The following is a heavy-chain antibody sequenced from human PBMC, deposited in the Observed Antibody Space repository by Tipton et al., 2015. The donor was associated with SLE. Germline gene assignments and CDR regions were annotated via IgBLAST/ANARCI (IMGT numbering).Heavy chain of an antibody. CDR2: ISSSGSTI. J-gene: IGHJ2*01. CDR1: GFTFSSYE. D-gene: IGHD1-7*01. CDR3: VKDGPRYWNYDYYFDL. V-gene: IGHV3-48*03. Sequence: GSLRLSCAASGFTFSSYEMNWVRQAPGKGLEWVSYISSSGSTIYYADSVKGRFTISRDNSKNTVYLQLSSLRAGDTATYYCVKDGPRYWNYDYYFDLWGRGNLVTVSS.